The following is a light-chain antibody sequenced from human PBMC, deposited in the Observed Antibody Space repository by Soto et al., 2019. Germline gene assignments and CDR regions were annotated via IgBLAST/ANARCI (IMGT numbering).Light chain of an antibody. CDR1: QSVSSY. CDR2: DAS. CDR3: QERSNSWT. J-gene: IGKJ1*01. Sequence: EIVLTQSPATLYLSPGERATLSCRASQSVSSYLAWYQQKPGQAPRLLIYDASNRATGIPARFSGSGSGTDSTLTISSLEPEDFAVYYCQERSNSWTFGQGTKVEIK. V-gene: IGKV3-11*01.